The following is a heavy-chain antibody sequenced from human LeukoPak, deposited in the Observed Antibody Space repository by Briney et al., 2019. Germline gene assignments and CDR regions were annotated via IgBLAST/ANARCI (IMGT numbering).Heavy chain of an antibody. J-gene: IGHJ6*02. Sequence: NSSETLSLTCTVSGASISSYYWSWVRQPPGKGLEWIGYIYYSGSTNYNRSLKSRVTISVDTSKIQFSLKLSSVTAADTAVYYCASSIAAGADYYYGMDVWGQGTTVTVSS. CDR2: IYYSGST. CDR1: GASISSYY. CDR3: ASSIAAGADYYYGMDV. V-gene: IGHV4-59*08. D-gene: IGHD6-13*01.